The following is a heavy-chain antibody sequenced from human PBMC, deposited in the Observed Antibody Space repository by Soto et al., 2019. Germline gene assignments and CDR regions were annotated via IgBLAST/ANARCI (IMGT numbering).Heavy chain of an antibody. V-gene: IGHV1-3*01. Sequence: ASVKVSCKASGYTFTSYAMHWVRQAPGQRLEWMGWINAGNGNTKYSQKFQGRVTITRDTSASTAYMELSSLRSEDTAVYYCARAECSNPNCLTAYYSYGLDVWGQGTTVTVSS. D-gene: IGHD2-2*01. CDR2: INAGNGNT. J-gene: IGHJ6*02. CDR3: ARAECSNPNCLTAYYSYGLDV. CDR1: GYTFTSYA.